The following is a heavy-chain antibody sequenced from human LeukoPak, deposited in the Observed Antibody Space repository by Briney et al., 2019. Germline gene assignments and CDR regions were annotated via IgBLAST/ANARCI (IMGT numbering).Heavy chain of an antibody. J-gene: IGHJ6*02. CDR3: ARGKKGPREYCGIDV. CDR2: IFYSGRT. Sequence: PETLSLTCTVSGGSISSYYWSWVRQPPGQGLEWIGYIFYSGRTNYNPSLKRRVTISVDTSKDQFSLRRNSVTAAAAAVYYCARGKKGPREYCGIDVWGQGTPVTVSS. V-gene: IGHV4-59*12. CDR1: GGSISSYY.